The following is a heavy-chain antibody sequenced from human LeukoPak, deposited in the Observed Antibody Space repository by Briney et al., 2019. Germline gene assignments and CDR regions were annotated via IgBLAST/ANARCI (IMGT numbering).Heavy chain of an antibody. J-gene: IGHJ6*02. CDR1: GYSFADYW. Sequence: GESLKISCQGSGYSFADYWIGWVRQMPGKGLDWMGIIYPGDSDTRYSPSFQGQVTISADKSIRTAYLQWSSLKASDTAMYYCARRAYCSSTSCYTDYYYGMDVWGQGTTVTVSS. CDR3: ARRAYCSSTSCYTDYYYGMDV. V-gene: IGHV5-51*01. D-gene: IGHD2-2*02. CDR2: IYPGDSDT.